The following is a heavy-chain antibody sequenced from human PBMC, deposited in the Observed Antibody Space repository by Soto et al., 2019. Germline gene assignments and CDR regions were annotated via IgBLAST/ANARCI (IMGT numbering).Heavy chain of an antibody. CDR2: IDPSDSQT. V-gene: IGHV5-10-1*01. Sequence: GESLKISCKGSGYSFAGYWITWVRQKPGKDLEWMGRIDPSDSQTYYSPSFRGHVTISATKSITTVFLQWSSLRAEDTAVYYCARNFFGNDHTYPPDYWGQGTLVTVSS. CDR3: ARNFFGNDHTYPPDY. CDR1: GYSFAGYW. D-gene: IGHD2-15*01. J-gene: IGHJ4*02.